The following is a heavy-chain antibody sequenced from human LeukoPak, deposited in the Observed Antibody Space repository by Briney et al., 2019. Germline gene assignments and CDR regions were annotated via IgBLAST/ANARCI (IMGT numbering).Heavy chain of an antibody. Sequence: PGTSLRLSCAASGFSFTSYNFHWVRQAPGKGLQWLGFISYGGNIKYEDSVKGRFTISRDNSKNTLYLQINSLRAEDTAIYYCGRDFVNGAKARFDCWGQGTLVTVSS. J-gene: IGHJ4*02. CDR2: ISYGGNIK. V-gene: IGHV3-30*03. D-gene: IGHD4/OR15-4a*01. CDR3: GRDFVNGAKARFDC. CDR1: GFSFTSYN.